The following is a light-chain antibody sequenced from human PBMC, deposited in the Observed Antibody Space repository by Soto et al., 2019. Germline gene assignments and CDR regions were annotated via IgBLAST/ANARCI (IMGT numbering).Light chain of an antibody. Sequence: EIVLTQSPGTLSPSPGERATLSCRASQSVSNNYLAWYQQKPGQAPRPLIYGASSRATGAPDRFSGSGSGTDFTLTISRLEPEDSAVYYCQQYGSSPWTFGQGTKVDIK. CDR3: QQYGSSPWT. CDR1: QSVSNNY. V-gene: IGKV3-20*01. CDR2: GAS. J-gene: IGKJ1*01.